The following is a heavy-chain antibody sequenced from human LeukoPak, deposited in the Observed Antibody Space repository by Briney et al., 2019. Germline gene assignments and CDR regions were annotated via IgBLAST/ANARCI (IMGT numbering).Heavy chain of an antibody. Sequence: GGSLRLSCTGSGLTFGDYGMSWFRQAPGKGLEWVGHIRSKTYGGTTEYATSIKGRFTISRDDSKSIAYLQMNSLRAEDTAVYYCARGHSSGWRISTRPLHYWGQGTLVTVSS. CDR3: ARGHSSGWRISTRPLHY. CDR1: GLTFGDYG. V-gene: IGHV3-49*03. J-gene: IGHJ4*02. D-gene: IGHD6-19*01. CDR2: IRSKTYGGTT.